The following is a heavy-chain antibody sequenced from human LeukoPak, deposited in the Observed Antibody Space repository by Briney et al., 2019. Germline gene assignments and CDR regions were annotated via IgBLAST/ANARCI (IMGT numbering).Heavy chain of an antibody. CDR2: IKTKTDGGTA. CDR1: GFTFSSYG. CDR3: ATDKGARDF. D-gene: IGHD4/OR15-4a*01. J-gene: IGHJ4*02. V-gene: IGHV3-15*01. Sequence: KTGGSLRLSCAASGFTFSSYGMHWVRQAPGKGLEWVGRIKTKTDGGTADYAAPVKGRFTISRDDSKTTLYLQMNSLKIEDTAVYFCATDKGARDFWGQGTLVTVSS.